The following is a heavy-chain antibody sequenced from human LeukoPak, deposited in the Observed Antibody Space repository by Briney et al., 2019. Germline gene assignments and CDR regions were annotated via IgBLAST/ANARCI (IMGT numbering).Heavy chain of an antibody. CDR1: GFTFSRYG. CDR2: IRYDGSNK. CDR3: AKDRPPGEDY. D-gene: IGHD2-21*01. Sequence: GGSLRLSCAASGFTFSRYGMHWVRQAPGKGLEWVAFIRYDGSNKYYTDSGEGRFTISKDNSKNTLYLKMNSLRAGDTAVYYCAKDRPPGEDYWGQGTLVTVSS. V-gene: IGHV3-30*02. J-gene: IGHJ4*02.